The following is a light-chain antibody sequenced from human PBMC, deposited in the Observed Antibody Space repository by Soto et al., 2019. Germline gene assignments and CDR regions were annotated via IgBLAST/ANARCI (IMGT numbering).Light chain of an antibody. CDR2: GAS. CDR1: QSVSSNY. V-gene: IGKV3-20*01. J-gene: IGKJ1*01. Sequence: EIVLTQSPGTLSLSPGERATLSCRASQSVSSNYLAWYQQKPGQAPRPLIYGASSRATGIPDRFSGSGAGTDFTLTIRRLEPEDFAVYYCQQYCSSPWTFGQGIQVEIK. CDR3: QQYCSSPWT.